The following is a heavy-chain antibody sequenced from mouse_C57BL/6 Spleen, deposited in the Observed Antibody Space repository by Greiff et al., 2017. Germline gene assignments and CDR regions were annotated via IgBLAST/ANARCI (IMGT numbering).Heavy chain of an antibody. CDR3: ARGGSSYGWFAY. CDR1: GYTFTSYN. D-gene: IGHD1-1*01. V-gene: IGHV1-12*01. Sequence: QVQLQQSGAELVRPGASVTMSCKASGYTFTSYNMHWVKQTPRQGLEWIGAIYPGNGDTSYNQKFMGKGTLTVDKSSSTAYMQLSSLTSEDSAVYFCARGGSSYGWFAYWGQGTLVTVSA. CDR2: IYPGNGDT. J-gene: IGHJ3*01.